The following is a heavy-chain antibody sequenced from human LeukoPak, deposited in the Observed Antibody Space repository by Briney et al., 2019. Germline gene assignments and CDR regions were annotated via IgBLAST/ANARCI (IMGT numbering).Heavy chain of an antibody. D-gene: IGHD6-13*01. CDR3: ARGASSSWYPTGLDWRPKVKWYLDI. CDR2: IYYSGSA. Sequence: PSETLSLTCTVSGGSISSYYWSWIRQPPGKGLEYIGYIYYSGSANYNPSLKSRVTISVDTSKNQFSLKLSSVTAADTALYYCARGASSSWYPTGLDWRPKVKWYLDIWGRGTLVTVSS. J-gene: IGHJ2*01. CDR1: GGSISSYY. V-gene: IGHV4-59*01.